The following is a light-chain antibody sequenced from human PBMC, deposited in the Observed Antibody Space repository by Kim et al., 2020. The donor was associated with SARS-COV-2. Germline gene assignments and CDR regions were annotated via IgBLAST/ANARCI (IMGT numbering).Light chain of an antibody. J-gene: IGKJ3*01. Sequence: DIQMTQSPSSLSASVGDRVTITCRASQGITNHLAWFQQRPGKAPKSLIYAASNLQSGVPSRFSGDGSGTDFTLTISCLQPEDFATYYCQQYNTYPVTFGPGTKVDIK. CDR3: QQYNTYPVT. CDR1: QGITNH. V-gene: IGKV1-16*01. CDR2: AAS.